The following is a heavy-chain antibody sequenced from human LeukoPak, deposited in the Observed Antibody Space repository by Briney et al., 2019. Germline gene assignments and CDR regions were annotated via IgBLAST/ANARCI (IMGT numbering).Heavy chain of an antibody. CDR3: ARIGSSGWLSWSAFDI. CDR1: GFTFSSYG. CDR2: IWYDGSNK. V-gene: IGHV3-33*01. Sequence: GGSLRLSCAASGFTFSSYGMHWVRQAPGKGQEWVAVIWYDGSNKYYADSVKGRFTISRDNSKNTLYLQMNSLRAEDTAVYYCARIGSSGWLSWSAFDIWGQGTMVTVSS. J-gene: IGHJ3*02. D-gene: IGHD6-19*01.